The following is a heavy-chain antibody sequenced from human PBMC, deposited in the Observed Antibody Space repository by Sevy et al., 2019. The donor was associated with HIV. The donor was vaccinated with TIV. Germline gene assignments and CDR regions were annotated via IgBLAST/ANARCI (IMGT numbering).Heavy chain of an antibody. J-gene: IGHJ6*02. CDR1: GFSFSYYG. CDR3: ANAYSGSYSHSYLYALDV. V-gene: IGHV3-30*18. Sequence: GGSLRLSCTGSGFSFSYYGIHWIRQAPGKGLDWVAVISHDGINEYYADSVKGRFTISRDNSKNTVYLEMNRLRNEDTAIYFCANAYSGSYSHSYLYALDVWGQRTTVTVSS. D-gene: IGHD1-26*01. CDR2: ISHDGINE.